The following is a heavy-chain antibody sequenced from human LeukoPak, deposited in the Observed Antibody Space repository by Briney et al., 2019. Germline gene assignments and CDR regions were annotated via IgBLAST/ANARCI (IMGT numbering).Heavy chain of an antibody. J-gene: IGHJ4*02. V-gene: IGHV3-7*01. D-gene: IGHD2/OR15-2a*01. CDR2: IKQDGSEK. CDR3: ARGPTRANSSDY. Sequence: GGSLRLSCVASGFPFSSYWMSWVRQAPGKGLEWVAKIKQDGSEKYYVDSVKGRFTISRDNAKNSLYLQMNSLRAEDTAVYYCARGPTRANSSDYWGQGTLVTVSS. CDR1: GFPFSSYW.